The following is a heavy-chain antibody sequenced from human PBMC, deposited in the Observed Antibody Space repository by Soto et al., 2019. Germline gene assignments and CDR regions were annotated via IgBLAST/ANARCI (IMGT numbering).Heavy chain of an antibody. J-gene: IGHJ5*02. CDR1: FRRCC. Sequence: FRRCCIHWVRLAPGKRLELVAIIWNDGSNEYYADSVKGRFTISRDNSKNTVYLQVSKLRAEETAVYFCFCYDADP. CDR3: FCYDADP. D-gene: IGHD3-16*01. CDR2: IWNDGSNE. V-gene: IGHV3-33*01.